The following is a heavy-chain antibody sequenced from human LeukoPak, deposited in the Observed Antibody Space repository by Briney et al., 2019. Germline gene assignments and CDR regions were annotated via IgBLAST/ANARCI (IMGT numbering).Heavy chain of an antibody. CDR3: AKPGRDILDPTYFDY. CDR1: GFTFSSYG. J-gene: IGHJ4*02. D-gene: IGHD5-12*01. Sequence: PGRSLRLSCAVSGFTFSSYGMHWVRQAPGKGLEWVAVISYDGSNKYYADSVKGRFTISRDNSKNTLYLQMNSLRAEDTAVYYCAKPGRDILDPTYFDYWGQGTLVTVSS. CDR2: ISYDGSNK. V-gene: IGHV3-30*18.